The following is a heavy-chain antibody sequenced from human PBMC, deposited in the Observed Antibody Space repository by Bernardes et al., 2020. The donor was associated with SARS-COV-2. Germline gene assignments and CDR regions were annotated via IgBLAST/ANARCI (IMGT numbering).Heavy chain of an antibody. D-gene: IGHD2-15*01. CDR3: AKEEEYCSGASCSFYRHFVV. Sequence: GSVRLSCPASGFTFSRYAMNWVRQAPGKGLEWVSAITNSGGTTSYADSVKGRFTISRDNSKNTLYLQMKSLRAEDTAVYYCAKEEEYCSGASCSFYRHFVVWGQGTMVTVSS. J-gene: IGHJ3*01. V-gene: IGHV3-23*01. CDR1: GFTFSRYA. CDR2: ITNSGGTT.